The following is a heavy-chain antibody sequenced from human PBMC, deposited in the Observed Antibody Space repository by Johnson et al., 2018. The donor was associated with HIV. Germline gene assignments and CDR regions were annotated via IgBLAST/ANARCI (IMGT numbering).Heavy chain of an antibody. D-gene: IGHD6-13*01. CDR1: GFTVDDYA. CDR2: ISWNSGSI. J-gene: IGHJ3*02. Sequence: VQLVESGGGLVQPGRSLRLSCAASGFTVDDYAMHWVRQAPGKGLEWVSGISWNSGSIGYADSVKGRFTISRDNSKNTLYLQMNSLRAEDTALYYCARSGTSRGGSFDIWGQGTMVTVSS. CDR3: ARSGTSRGGSFDI. V-gene: IGHV3-9*01.